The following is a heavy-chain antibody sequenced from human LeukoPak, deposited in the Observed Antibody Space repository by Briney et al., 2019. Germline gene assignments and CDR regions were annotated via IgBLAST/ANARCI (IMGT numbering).Heavy chain of an antibody. Sequence: SVKVSCKASGGTFSSYAISWVRQAPGQGLEWMGGIIPIFGTANYAQKFQGRVTITADKSTSTAYMELSSLRSEDTAVYYCARVTPPDYYYYYMDVWGKGTTVTISS. CDR2: IIPIFGTA. CDR3: ARVTPPDYYYYYMDV. V-gene: IGHV1-69*06. CDR1: GGTFSSYA. J-gene: IGHJ6*03.